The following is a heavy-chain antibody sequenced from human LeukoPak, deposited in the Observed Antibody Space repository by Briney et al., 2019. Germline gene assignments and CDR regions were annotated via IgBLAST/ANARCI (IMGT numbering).Heavy chain of an antibody. D-gene: IGHD3-10*01. CDR2: VGISNSVT. CDR1: GFTVSSNY. Sequence: GGSLRLSCAASGFTVSSNYMSWVRQAPGKGLEWVAIVGISNSVTYYADSVKGRFTISRDNSKNTMWLQMNGLRAEDTAVYYCAKGTKDYGSGSHNFDFWGQGILVTVSS. CDR3: AKGTKDYGSGSHNFDF. V-gene: IGHV3-23*01. J-gene: IGHJ4*02.